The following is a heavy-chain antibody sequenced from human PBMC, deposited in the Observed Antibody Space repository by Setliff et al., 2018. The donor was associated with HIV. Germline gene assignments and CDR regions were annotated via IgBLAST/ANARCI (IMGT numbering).Heavy chain of an antibody. D-gene: IGHD3-9*01. J-gene: IGHJ1*01. V-gene: IGHV1-46*01. Sequence: ASVKVSCKASGYTFTSYAMHWVRQAPGQGLEWMGIINPSGGSTSYAQKFQGRVTMTRDTSTSTVYMELSSLRSEDTAVYYCARGVPVLRYFDWLSRLGYWGQGTLVTVS. CDR1: GYTFTSYA. CDR2: INPSGGST. CDR3: ARGVPVLRYFDWLSRLGY.